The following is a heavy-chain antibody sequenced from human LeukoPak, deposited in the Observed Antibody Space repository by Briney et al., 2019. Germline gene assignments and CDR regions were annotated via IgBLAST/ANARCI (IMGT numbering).Heavy chain of an antibody. CDR2: ISGDGGST. CDR1: GFTFDDYA. J-gene: IGHJ6*02. V-gene: IGHV3-43*02. CDR3: AKENEKLTGYYYYGMDV. D-gene: IGHD3-9*01. Sequence: GGSLRLSCAASGFTFDDYAMHWVRQAPGKGLEWVSLISGDGGSTYYADSVKGRFTISRDNSKNSLYLHMNSLRTEDTALYCCAKENEKLTGYYYYGMDVWGQGTTVTVSS.